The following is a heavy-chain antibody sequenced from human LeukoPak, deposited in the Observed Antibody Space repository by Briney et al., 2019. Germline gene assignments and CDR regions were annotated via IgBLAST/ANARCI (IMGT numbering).Heavy chain of an antibody. CDR2: ISNDGGGT. D-gene: IGHD3-22*01. Sequence: GGSLRLACEASGFTFSTYAMTWVRQAPGKGLEWVSAISNDGGGTNYADFVKGRFTISRGNSKNTLFLQMNSLRAGDTALYYCAKGSSGYFVDLWGQGTLVTVSS. CDR3: AKGSSGYFVDL. V-gene: IGHV3-23*01. J-gene: IGHJ5*02. CDR1: GFTFSTYA.